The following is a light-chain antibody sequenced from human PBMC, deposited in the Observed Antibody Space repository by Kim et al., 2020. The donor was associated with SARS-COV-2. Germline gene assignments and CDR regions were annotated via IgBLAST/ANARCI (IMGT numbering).Light chain of an antibody. CDR2: AVS. Sequence: EIVMTQSPATLSVSPGERATLSCRASQSVASNLAWYQQKPGQAPRLLIFAVSTRVTGTPARFSGSRSGTEFTLTISSLQSEDFAVYYWQHYNNWPRTFGQGTKVDIK. J-gene: IGKJ1*01. V-gene: IGKV3-15*01. CDR1: QSVASN. CDR3: QHYNNWPRT.